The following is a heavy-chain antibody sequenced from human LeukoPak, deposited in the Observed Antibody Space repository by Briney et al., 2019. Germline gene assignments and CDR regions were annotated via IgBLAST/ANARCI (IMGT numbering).Heavy chain of an antibody. CDR2: IYTSGST. D-gene: IGHD3-22*01. CDR3: ARSVLSYDSSGYYYGHFDY. CDR1: GGSISSYY. Sequence: PSQTLSLTCTVSGGSISSYYWSWIRQPAGKGLEWIGRIYTSGSTNYNPSLKSRVTMSVDTSKNQFSLKLSSVTAADTAVYYCARSVLSYDSSGYYYGHFDYWGQGTLVTVSS. J-gene: IGHJ4*02. V-gene: IGHV4-4*07.